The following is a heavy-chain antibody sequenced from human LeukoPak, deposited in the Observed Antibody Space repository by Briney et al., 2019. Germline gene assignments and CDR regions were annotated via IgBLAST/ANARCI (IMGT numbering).Heavy chain of an antibody. D-gene: IGHD3-10*01. CDR3: ARTGEYSGSGPSWAFDI. J-gene: IGHJ3*02. Sequence: PSETLSLTCTVSGGSISSYYWSWIRQPAGKGLEWIGRIYTSGNTNYNPSLKSRVTMSVDTSKNQFSLKLSSVTAADTAVYYCARTGEYSGSGPSWAFDIWGQGTMVTVSS. V-gene: IGHV4-4*07. CDR1: GGSISSYY. CDR2: IYTSGNT.